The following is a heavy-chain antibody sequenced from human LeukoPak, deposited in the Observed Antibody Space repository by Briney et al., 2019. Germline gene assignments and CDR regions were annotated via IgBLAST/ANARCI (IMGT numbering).Heavy chain of an antibody. CDR1: GGTFSSYA. D-gene: IGHD2-15*01. V-gene: IGHV1-69*06. Sequence: SVKVSCKASGGTFSSYAISWVRQAPGQGLEWMGGIIPIFGTANYAQKFQGRVTITADKSTSTAYMELSSLRSEDTAVYYCARDNSGGSTWWFDPWGQGTLVTVSS. J-gene: IGHJ5*02. CDR3: ARDNSGGSTWWFDP. CDR2: IIPIFGTA.